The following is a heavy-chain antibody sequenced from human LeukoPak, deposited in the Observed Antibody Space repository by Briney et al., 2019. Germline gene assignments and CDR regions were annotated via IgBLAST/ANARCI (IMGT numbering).Heavy chain of an antibody. D-gene: IGHD3-22*01. Sequence: PGGSLRLSCAASGFTFSSYEMNWVRQAPGKGLEWVSYINSGGITIYYADSVKGRFTISRDNAKNTLYLQMNSLRAEDTAVYYCARDTFASYYDSSGYYSSAFDIWGQGTMVTVSS. V-gene: IGHV3-48*03. CDR3: ARDTFASYYDSSGYYSSAFDI. J-gene: IGHJ3*02. CDR1: GFTFSSYE. CDR2: INSGGITI.